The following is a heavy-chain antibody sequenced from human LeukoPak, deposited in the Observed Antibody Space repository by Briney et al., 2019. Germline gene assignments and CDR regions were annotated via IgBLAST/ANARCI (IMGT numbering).Heavy chain of an antibody. CDR2: INSSGQRT. CDR3: ARDKNYYDSSGRRKVTDY. J-gene: IGHJ4*02. Sequence: GGSLRLSCAASGFTFSDYAMSWVRQAPGKGLEWVSLINSSGQRTSYADSVKGRFTISRDNSKNTLYLQMNSLRVEDTAIYYCARDKNYYDSSGRRKVTDYWGQGTLVTVSS. CDR1: GFTFSDYA. D-gene: IGHD3-22*01. V-gene: IGHV3-23*01.